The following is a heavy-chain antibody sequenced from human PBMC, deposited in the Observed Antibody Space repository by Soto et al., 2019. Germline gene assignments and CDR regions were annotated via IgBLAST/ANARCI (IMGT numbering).Heavy chain of an antibody. D-gene: IGHD3-10*01. CDR2: ISGSGGST. Sequence: EVQLLESGGGLVQPGGSLSLSCAASGFTFRSNAMSWVRQAPGKGLEWVSAISGSGGSTYYADSVKGRFTISRDNSKNTLYLRVNSLRAEDTAVYYCAKDGYYGSATDYWGQGPLVTVSS. CDR1: GFTFRSNA. V-gene: IGHV3-23*01. CDR3: AKDGYYGSATDY. J-gene: IGHJ4*02.